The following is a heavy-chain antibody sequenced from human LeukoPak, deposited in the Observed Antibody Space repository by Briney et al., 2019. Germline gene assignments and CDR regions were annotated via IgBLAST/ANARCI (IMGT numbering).Heavy chain of an antibody. CDR2: IYYSGST. D-gene: IGHD6-19*01. Sequence: TLSLTCTVSGGSISSYYWSWIRQPPGKGPEWIGYIYYSGSTNYNPSLKSRVTISVDTSKNQFSLKLSSVTAADTAVYYCARSIILAVAGDYFDYWGQGTLVTVSS. CDR1: GGSISSYY. J-gene: IGHJ4*02. V-gene: IGHV4-59*08. CDR3: ARSIILAVAGDYFDY.